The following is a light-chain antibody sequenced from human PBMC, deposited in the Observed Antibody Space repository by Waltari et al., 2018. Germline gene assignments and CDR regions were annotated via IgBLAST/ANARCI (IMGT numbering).Light chain of an antibody. J-gene: IGKJ1*01. CDR1: QSIMKY. Sequence: DIVLTQSPGPLSLSQGESATLSCRASQSIMKYLVWYQQKPGQAPRLLIYEASIRAAVIPDRFSGSGSGTDFSLIISRLEPEDFAVYYCQKYEALPATFGQGTKVEIK. V-gene: IGKV3-20*01. CDR2: EAS. CDR3: QKYEALPAT.